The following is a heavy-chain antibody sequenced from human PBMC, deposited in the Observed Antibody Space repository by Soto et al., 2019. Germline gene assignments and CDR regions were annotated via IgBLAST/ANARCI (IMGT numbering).Heavy chain of an antibody. D-gene: IGHD3-9*01. CDR2: IIPIFGTA. J-gene: IGHJ6*02. Sequence: GASVKVSCKASGGTFSSYAISWVRQAPGQGLEWMGGIIPIFGTANYAQKFQGRVTITADESTSTAYMELSSLRSEDTAVYYCARGVTILGGMDVWGQGTTVTVSS. V-gene: IGHV1-69*13. CDR3: ARGVTILGGMDV. CDR1: GGTFSSYA.